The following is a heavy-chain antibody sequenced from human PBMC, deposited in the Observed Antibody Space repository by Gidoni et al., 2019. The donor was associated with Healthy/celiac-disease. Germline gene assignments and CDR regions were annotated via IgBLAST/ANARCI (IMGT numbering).Heavy chain of an antibody. CDR3: AKEDYAGPELTGVVVVVAAPFDY. CDR1: GFTFSSYA. D-gene: IGHD2-15*01. Sequence: EVQLLESGGGLVQPGGSLRLSCAASGFTFSSYAMSWVRQAPGKGLEWVSAISGSGGSTYYADSGKGRFTISRDNSKNTLYLQMNSLRAEDTAVYYCAKEDYAGPELTGVVVVVAAPFDYWGQGTLVTVSS. J-gene: IGHJ4*02. CDR2: ISGSGGST. V-gene: IGHV3-23*01.